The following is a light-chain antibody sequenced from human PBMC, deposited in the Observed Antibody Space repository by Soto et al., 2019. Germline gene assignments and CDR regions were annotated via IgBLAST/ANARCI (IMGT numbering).Light chain of an antibody. CDR1: QSVTSN. V-gene: IGKV3-15*01. CDR2: GTS. Sequence: EIVMTQSPATLSVSPGEGATLSCRASQSVTSNLAWYQQQPGQAPRLLIYGTSTRATGIPARLSGSGSGTEFTLTISGLQSEDFAGYYCQQYYNWPYTFGPGTKLEIK. CDR3: QQYYNWPYT. J-gene: IGKJ2*01.